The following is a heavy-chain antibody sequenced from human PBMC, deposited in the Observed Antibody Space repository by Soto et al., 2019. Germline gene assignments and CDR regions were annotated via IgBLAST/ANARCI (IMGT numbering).Heavy chain of an antibody. CDR2: IIPIFGTA. Sequence: QVQLVQSGAEVKKPGSSVKVSCKASGGTFSNYAISWVRQAPGQGLEWMGGIIPIFGTANYAQKFQGRVTITADESTSTAYMELSSLRSEDTAVYYCARDHVDTAMVNWFDPWGQGTLVTVSS. J-gene: IGHJ5*02. D-gene: IGHD5-18*01. CDR3: ARDHVDTAMVNWFDP. CDR1: GGTFSNYA. V-gene: IGHV1-69*01.